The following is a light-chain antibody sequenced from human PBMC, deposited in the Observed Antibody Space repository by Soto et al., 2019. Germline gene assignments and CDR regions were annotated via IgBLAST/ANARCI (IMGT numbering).Light chain of an antibody. CDR1: TSDIGGYNY. J-gene: IGLJ2*01. Sequence: QSVLTQPASVSGSPGQSITISCTGSTSDIGGYNYVSWYQQHPGKAPKLLIYDVSYRPSGISDRFSGSKSGNTAPLTISGLQPEDEADYYCSSYGASSTLFGGGTKLTVL. V-gene: IGLV2-14*03. CDR2: DVS. CDR3: SSYGASSTL.